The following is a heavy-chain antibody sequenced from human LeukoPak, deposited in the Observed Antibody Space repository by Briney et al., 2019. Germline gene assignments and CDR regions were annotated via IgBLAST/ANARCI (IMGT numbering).Heavy chain of an antibody. J-gene: IGHJ4*02. V-gene: IGHV1-69*04. D-gene: IGHD2-21*02. CDR1: GGTFSSYA. CDR3: ARGVVVTYYFDY. Sequence: SVKVSCKASGGTFSSYAISWVRQAPGQGLEWMGRIIPILGIANYAQKFQGRVTITADKSTSTAYMELSSLRSEDTAVYYCARGVVVTYYFDYWGQGTLVTVSS. CDR2: IIPILGIA.